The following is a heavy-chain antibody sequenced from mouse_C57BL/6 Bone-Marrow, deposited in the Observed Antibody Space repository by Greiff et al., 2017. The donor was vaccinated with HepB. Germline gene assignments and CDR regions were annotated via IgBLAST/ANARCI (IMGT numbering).Heavy chain of an antibody. CDR3: AKITTVVDGHY. J-gene: IGHJ4*01. V-gene: IGHV5-17*01. CDR2: ISSGSSTI. CDR1: GFTFSDYG. Sequence: EVNVVESGGGLVKPGGSLKLSCAASGFTFSDYGMHWVRQAPEKGLEWVAYISSGSSTIYYADTVKGRFTISRDNAKNTLFLQMTSLRSEDTAMYYCAKITTVVDGHYWGQGTSVTVSS. D-gene: IGHD1-1*01.